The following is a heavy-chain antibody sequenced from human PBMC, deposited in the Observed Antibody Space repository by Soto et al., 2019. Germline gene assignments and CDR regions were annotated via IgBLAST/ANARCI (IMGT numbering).Heavy chain of an antibody. CDR1: GYTFTGYY. CDR3: AAAAMTTVQGNGGIDI. V-gene: IGHV1-2*04. D-gene: IGHD4-4*01. CDR2: INPNSGGT. J-gene: IGHJ3*02. Sequence: ASVKVSCKASGYTFTGYYMHWVRQAPGQGLEWMGWINPNSGGTNYAQKFQGWVTMTRDTSISTAYMELSRLRSDDTAVYYCAAAAMTTVQGNGGIDIWGQGTMVTVSS.